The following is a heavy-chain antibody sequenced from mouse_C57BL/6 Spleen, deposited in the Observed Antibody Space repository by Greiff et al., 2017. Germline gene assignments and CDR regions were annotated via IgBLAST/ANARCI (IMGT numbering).Heavy chain of an antibody. CDR3: ARYYPEDY. CDR2: IHPSSGST. J-gene: IGHJ2*01. CDR1: GYTFTGYW. Sequence: QVQLQQPGAELVKPGASVKLSCKASGYTFTGYWMHWVKQRPGQGLEWIGMIHPSSGSTNYNEKFKGKATMTVEKSSSTAYMQLSSLTSEDSAVYYCARYYPEDYWGQGTTLTVSS. D-gene: IGHD1-1*02. V-gene: IGHV1-64*01.